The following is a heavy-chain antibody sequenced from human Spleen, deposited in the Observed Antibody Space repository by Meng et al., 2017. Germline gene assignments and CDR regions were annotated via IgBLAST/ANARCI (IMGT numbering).Heavy chain of an antibody. CDR3: ALEFHPGYFEF. J-gene: IGHJ4*02. CDR1: GFTFSNYA. V-gene: IGHV3-23*01. CDR2: ISRTGGSA. Sequence: EVQLLESGGGLVQPGGSLRLSCETSGFTFSNYAMNWVRQAPGKGLEWVSVISRTGGSANADSIKGRFTISRDNSKSTLYLQMNSLRAEDSAVYYCALEFHPGYFEFWGQGTLVTVSS. D-gene: IGHD2-8*02.